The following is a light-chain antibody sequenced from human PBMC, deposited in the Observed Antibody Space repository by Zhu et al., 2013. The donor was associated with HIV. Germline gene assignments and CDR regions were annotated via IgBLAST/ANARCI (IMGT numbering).Light chain of an antibody. CDR2: QDS. V-gene: IGLV3-1*01. CDR3: QVWDSSSDHYV. Sequence: SYELTQPPSVSVSPGQTASITCSGDKLGNKYASWYQQKPGQSPVLVIYQDSKRPSGIPERFSGSNSGNTATLTISRVEAGDEADYYCQVWDSSSDHYVFGTGTKVTVL. CDR1: KLGNKY. J-gene: IGLJ1*01.